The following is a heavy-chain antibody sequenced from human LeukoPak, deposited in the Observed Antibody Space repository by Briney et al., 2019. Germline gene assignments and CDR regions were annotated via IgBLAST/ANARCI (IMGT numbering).Heavy chain of an antibody. CDR1: GYTFTSYS. CDR2: ISAYNGNT. CDR3: ARDLTTVVTPDYFDY. V-gene: IGHV1-18*01. Sequence: ASLKVSCKASGYTFTSYSISWVRHAPGQGLEWMGWISAYNGNTNYAQKLQGRVTMTTDTSTSTAYMELRSLRSDDTAVYYCARDLTTVVTPDYFDYWGQGTLVTVSS. D-gene: IGHD4-23*01. J-gene: IGHJ4*02.